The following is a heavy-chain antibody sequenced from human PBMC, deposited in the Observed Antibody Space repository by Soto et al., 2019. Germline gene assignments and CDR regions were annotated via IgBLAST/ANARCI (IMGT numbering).Heavy chain of an antibody. J-gene: IGHJ4*02. D-gene: IGHD3-22*01. V-gene: IGHV3-48*02. CDR1: GFTFSSYS. CDR2: ISSSSSTI. CDR3: ARGLLVPFDY. Sequence: EVQLVESGGGLVQPGGSLRLSCAASGFTFSSYSMNWVRQSPGKGMEWVSYISSSSSTIYYADSVKGRFTISRDNAKNSLYLQMNRLRDEDTAVYYGARGLLVPFDYWGPGTLVTVSS.